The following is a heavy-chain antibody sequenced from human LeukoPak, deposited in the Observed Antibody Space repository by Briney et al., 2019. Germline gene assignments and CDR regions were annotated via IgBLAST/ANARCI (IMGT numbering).Heavy chain of an antibody. CDR1: GFXFSSYS. J-gene: IGHJ5*02. CDR3: ARDRGIRYDSSGYYL. Sequence: GGSLRLSCAASGFXFSSYSINWVRQAPGKGLEWVSSISSSSSYIYYADSVKGRFTISRDNAKNSLYLQMNSLRAEDTAVYYCARDRGIRYDSSGYYLWGQGTLVTVSS. CDR2: ISSSSSYI. V-gene: IGHV3-21*01. D-gene: IGHD3-22*01.